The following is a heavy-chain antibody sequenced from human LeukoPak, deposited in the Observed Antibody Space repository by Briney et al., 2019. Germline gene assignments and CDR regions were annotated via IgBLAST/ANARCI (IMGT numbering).Heavy chain of an antibody. CDR3: AKHLGSHSFLFYYMDV. D-gene: IGHD2-21*01. CDR2: LSCSGGAT. V-gene: IGHV3-23*01. Sequence: PGGSLRLSCEASELTLSRLPMSWIPQPPGTGPDYSSTLSCSGGATYYADSVKVLFTTSRDNSKNTLYLQMDNMRADDTAVYYCAKHLGSHSFLFYYMDVWGKGTSVIVSS. J-gene: IGHJ6*03. CDR1: ELTLSRLP.